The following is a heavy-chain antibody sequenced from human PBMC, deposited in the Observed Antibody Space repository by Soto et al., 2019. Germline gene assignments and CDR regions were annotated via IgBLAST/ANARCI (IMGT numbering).Heavy chain of an antibody. V-gene: IGHV3-23*01. CDR3: AQAIPLFGLGTPLATSDY. J-gene: IGHJ1*01. CDR2: VSVSGVTT. CDR1: GFTFSSYS. D-gene: IGHD1-1*01. Sequence: PGGSLRLSGAASGFTFSSYSMSWVRQAPGKGLQWVSTVSVSGVTTYYADSVKGRFTISRDNPKNTLYLQMNRLRVEDTAAYYCAQAIPLFGLGTPLATSDYRGQGTLVTASS.